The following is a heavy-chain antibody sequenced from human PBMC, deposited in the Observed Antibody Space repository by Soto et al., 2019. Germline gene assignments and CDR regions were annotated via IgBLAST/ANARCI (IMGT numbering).Heavy chain of an antibody. Sequence: QVQLQQWGAGLLKPSETLSLTCAVYGGSFSGYYWSWIRQPPGKGLEWIGEINHSGSTNYNPSLKSRVTISVDTSKTQFSLQLSAVTAADTAVYSGARASSGKDAFDIWGQGTMVTVSS. V-gene: IGHV4-34*01. CDR3: ARASSGKDAFDI. D-gene: IGHD6-19*01. CDR2: INHSGST. CDR1: GGSFSGYY. J-gene: IGHJ3*02.